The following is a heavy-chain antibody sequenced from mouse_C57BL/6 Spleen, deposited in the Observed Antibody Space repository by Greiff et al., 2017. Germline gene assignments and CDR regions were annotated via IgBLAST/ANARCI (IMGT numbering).Heavy chain of an antibody. V-gene: IGHV2-2*01. CDR3: ARRGDEGDY. J-gene: IGHJ4*01. Sequence: QVQLQQSGPGLVQPSQSLSITCTVSGFSFTSYGVHWVRQSPGKGLEWLGVIGSGGSTDYNAAFISRLSISKDNSKSQVFFKMNSLQADDTAIYYCARRGDEGDYWGQGTTVTVSS. CDR1: GFSFTSYG. CDR2: IGSGGST. D-gene: IGHD3-3*01.